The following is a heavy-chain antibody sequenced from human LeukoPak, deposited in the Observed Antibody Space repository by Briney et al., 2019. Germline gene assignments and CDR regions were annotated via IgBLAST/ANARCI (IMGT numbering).Heavy chain of an antibody. V-gene: IGHV3-30*03. CDR3: ASPIAEGVYYYYGMDV. CDR1: GFTFSPYG. J-gene: IGHJ6*02. D-gene: IGHD6-13*01. CDR2: ISHDEDK. Sequence: PGGSLRLSCAASGFTFSPYGMHWVRQAPGKGLEWVALISHDEDKYYVDSVKGRFTISRDNSKNTLFLQMNSLRAEDTAVYFCASPIAEGVYYYYGMDVWGQGTTVTVSS.